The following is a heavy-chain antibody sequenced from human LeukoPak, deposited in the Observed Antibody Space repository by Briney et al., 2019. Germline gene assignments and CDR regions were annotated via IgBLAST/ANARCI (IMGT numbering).Heavy chain of an antibody. J-gene: IGHJ4*02. CDR1: GYTFTGYY. D-gene: IGHD2-2*02. Sequence: ASVKVSCKASGYTFTGYYMHWVRQAPGQGLEWMGRINPNSGGTNYAQKFQGRATMTRDTSISTAYMELSRLRSDDTAVYYCATSGYCSSTSCYIGYWGQGTLVTVSS. V-gene: IGHV1-2*06. CDR2: INPNSGGT. CDR3: ATSGYCSSTSCYIGY.